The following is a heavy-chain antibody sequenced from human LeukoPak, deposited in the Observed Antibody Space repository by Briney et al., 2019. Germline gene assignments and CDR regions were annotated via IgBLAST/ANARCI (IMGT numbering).Heavy chain of an antibody. CDR3: ARGSSRSPRDAFDI. J-gene: IGHJ3*02. V-gene: IGHV1-46*01. Sequence: GASVKVSCKVSGYTLTELSMHGVRQAPGQGLEWMGIISPSGASTTYAQNFQGRVTMTRDMSTSTLYMELSSLKSEDTAVYYCARGSSRSPRDAFDIWGQGTMVTVSS. CDR2: ISPSGAST. CDR1: GYTLTELS.